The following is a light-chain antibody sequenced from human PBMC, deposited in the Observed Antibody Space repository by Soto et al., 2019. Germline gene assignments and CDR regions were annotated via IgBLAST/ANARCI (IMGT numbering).Light chain of an antibody. CDR3: AAWDDSLSAL. J-gene: IGLJ2*01. V-gene: IGLV1-47*01. CDR1: SSNIGSNY. CDR2: RNN. Sequence: QSVLTQPPSASGTPGQRVTIPCSGSSSNIGSNYVYWYQQLPGTAPKLLIYRNNQRPSGVPDRFSGSKSGSSASLAISGLRSEDEADYYCAAWDDSLSALFGGGTKLTVL.